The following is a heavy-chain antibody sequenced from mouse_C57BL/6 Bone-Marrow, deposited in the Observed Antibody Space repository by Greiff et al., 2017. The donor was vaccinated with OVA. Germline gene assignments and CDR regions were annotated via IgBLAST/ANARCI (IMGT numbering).Heavy chain of an antibody. J-gene: IGHJ3*01. CDR1: GYTFTDYN. V-gene: IGHV1-18*01. Sequence: EVQLQQSGPELVKPGASVKIPCKASGYTFTDYNMDWVKQSHGKSLEWIGDINPNNGGTIYNQKFKGKATLTVDKSSSTAYMELRSLTSEDTAVYYCAREGDYGPAWFAYWGQGTLVTVSA. D-gene: IGHD2-4*01. CDR2: INPNNGGT. CDR3: AREGDYGPAWFAY.